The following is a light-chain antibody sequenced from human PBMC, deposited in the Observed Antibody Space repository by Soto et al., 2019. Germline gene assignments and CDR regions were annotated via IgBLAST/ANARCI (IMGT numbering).Light chain of an antibody. CDR1: SSDVGGYNY. CDR2: DVS. CDR3: SSYTSSSTRV. J-gene: IGLJ1*01. Sequence: SVLTQPASVSRSPGQSITISCTGTSSDVGGYNYVSWYQQHPGKAPKLMIYDVSNRPSGVSNRFSCSKSGNTASLTISGLQAEDEADYYCSSYTSSSTRVFGTGTKVTVL. V-gene: IGLV2-14*01.